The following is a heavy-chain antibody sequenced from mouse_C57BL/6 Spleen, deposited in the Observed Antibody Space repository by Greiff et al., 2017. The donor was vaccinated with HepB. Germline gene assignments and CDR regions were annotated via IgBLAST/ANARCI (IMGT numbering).Heavy chain of an antibody. CDR3: ARGEVITTVVERPFDV. Sequence: EVQLQQSGPELVKPGASVKIPCKASGYTFTDYNMDWVKQSHGKSLEWIGDINPNNGCTIYNQKFKGKATLTVDQSSSTAYMELRSLTSEDTAVYYCARGEVITTVVERPFDVWGTGTTVTVSS. V-gene: IGHV1-18*01. CDR2: INPNNGCT. CDR1: GYTFTDYN. J-gene: IGHJ1*03. D-gene: IGHD1-1*01.